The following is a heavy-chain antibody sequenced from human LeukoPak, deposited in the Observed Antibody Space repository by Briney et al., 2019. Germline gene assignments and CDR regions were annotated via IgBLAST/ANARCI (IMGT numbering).Heavy chain of an antibody. V-gene: IGHV4-39*01. D-gene: IGHD5-18*01. CDR1: GGSISSTGYY. CDR3: ARLNVDTTMVTRGYWYFDL. Sequence: SETLSLTCTVSGGSISSTGYYWGWIRQPPGKGLEWIGSIYYSRSTYYNPSLKSRVTISVDTSKNQFSLKLSSVTATDTALYYCARLNVDTTMVTRGYWYFDLWGRGTLVTVSS. CDR2: IYYSRST. J-gene: IGHJ2*01.